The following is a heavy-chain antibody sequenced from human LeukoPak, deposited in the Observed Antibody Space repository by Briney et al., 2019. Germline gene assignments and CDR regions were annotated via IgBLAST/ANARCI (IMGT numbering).Heavy chain of an antibody. D-gene: IGHD5-18*01. CDR3: AKGYSYGPSKYYFDY. CDR2: IHSGGST. CDR1: GFAVSSNH. J-gene: IGHJ4*02. Sequence: GGSLRLSCAASGFAVSSNHMNWVRQAPGKGLEWVSLIHSGGSTYYADSVKGRFTISRDNSKNTLYLQMNSLRAEDTAVYYCAKGYSYGPSKYYFDYWGQGTLVAVTS. V-gene: IGHV3-53*01.